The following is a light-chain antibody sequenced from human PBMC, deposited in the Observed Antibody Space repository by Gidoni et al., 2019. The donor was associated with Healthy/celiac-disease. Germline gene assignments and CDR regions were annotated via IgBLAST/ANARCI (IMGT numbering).Light chain of an antibody. CDR1: QSLLHSNGYNY. Sequence: DIVMTQSPLSLPVTPGEPASISCRSSQSLLHSNGYNYLDWYLQKQGQSPQLLIYLGSNRASGVPDRFSGSGSGTDFTLKISRVEAEDVGVYYCMQALQTPMYTFGQXTKLEIK. CDR3: MQALQTPMYT. CDR2: LGS. V-gene: IGKV2-28*01. J-gene: IGKJ2*01.